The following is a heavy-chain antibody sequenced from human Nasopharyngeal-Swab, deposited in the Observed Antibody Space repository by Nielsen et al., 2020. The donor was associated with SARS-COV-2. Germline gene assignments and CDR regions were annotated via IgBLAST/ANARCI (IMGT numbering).Heavy chain of an antibody. CDR1: GGSISSSSYY. V-gene: IGHV4-39*07. Sequence: SETLSLTCTVSGGSISSSSYYWGWIRQPPGKGLEWIGSIYYSGSTYYNPSLKSRVTIPVDTSKNQFSLKLSSVTAADTAVYYCARDLDWNEGLDYWGQGTLVTVSS. J-gene: IGHJ4*02. D-gene: IGHD1-1*01. CDR3: ARDLDWNEGLDY. CDR2: IYYSGST.